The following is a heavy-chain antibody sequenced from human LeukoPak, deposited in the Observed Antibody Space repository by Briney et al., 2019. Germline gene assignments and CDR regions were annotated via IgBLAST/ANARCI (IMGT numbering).Heavy chain of an antibody. V-gene: IGHV4-34*01. CDR3: ARGPARRRLQLTY. Sequence: SETLSLTCAVYGGSFSGYYWSWIRQPPGKGLEWIGEINHSGSTNYNPSLKSRVTISVDTSKNQFSLKLSSVTAADTAVYYCARGPARRRLQLTYWGQGTLVTVSS. CDR1: GGSFSGYY. D-gene: IGHD5-24*01. CDR2: INHSGST. J-gene: IGHJ4*02.